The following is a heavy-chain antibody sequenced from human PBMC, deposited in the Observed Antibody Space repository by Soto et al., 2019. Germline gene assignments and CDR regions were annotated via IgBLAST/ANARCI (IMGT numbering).Heavy chain of an antibody. D-gene: IGHD4-17*01. V-gene: IGHV3-30-3*01. CDR3: TRSPGYGDYLGWFDP. CDR1: GFTFTSFA. CDR2: ISYDGNDK. J-gene: IGHJ5*02. Sequence: QVQLVESGGGVVQPGRSLRLSCAASGFTFTSFALHWVRQAPGKGLEWVAVISYDGNDKYYVDSVKGRFTISRDDSKNTLFSQMNSLRPEDTALYSCTRSPGYGDYLGWFDPWGQGTLVTVSS.